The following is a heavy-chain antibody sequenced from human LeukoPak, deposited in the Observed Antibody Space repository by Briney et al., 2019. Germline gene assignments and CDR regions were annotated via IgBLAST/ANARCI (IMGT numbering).Heavy chain of an antibody. CDR1: GCRFTSYW. CDR2: IYPGHSDA. Sequence: GGALQISCKGSGCRFTSYWIGWGRQLPGEGVEGMGIIYPGHSDARYSPSFQGQVTISADKSISTAYLQWSSLKASDTAMYYCARDLAYCGGDCFSDAFDFWGQGTLVTVSS. J-gene: IGHJ3*01. V-gene: IGHV5-51*01. D-gene: IGHD2-21*02. CDR3: ARDLAYCGGDCFSDAFDF.